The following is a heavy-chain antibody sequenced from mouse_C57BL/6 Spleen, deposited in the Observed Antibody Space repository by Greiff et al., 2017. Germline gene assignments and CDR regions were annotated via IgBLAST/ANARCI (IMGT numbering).Heavy chain of an antibody. V-gene: IGHV5-6*02. Sequence: VMLVESGGDLVKPGGSLKLSCAASGFTFSSYGMSWVRQTPDKRLEWVATISSGGSYTYYPDSVKGRFTISRDNAKNTLYLQMSSLKSEDTAMYYCARQGDYDGAFDYWGQGTTLIFSS. D-gene: IGHD2-4*01. J-gene: IGHJ2*01. CDR3: ARQGDYDGAFDY. CDR2: ISSGGSYT. CDR1: GFTFSSYG.